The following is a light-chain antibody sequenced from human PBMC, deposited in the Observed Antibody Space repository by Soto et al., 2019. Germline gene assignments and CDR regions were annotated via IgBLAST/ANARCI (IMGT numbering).Light chain of an antibody. CDR2: GNS. CDR1: SSNIGAGYD. Sequence: QSALTQPPSVSGAPGQRVTISCTGGSSNIGAGYDVHWYQQLPGTAPKLLIYGNSNRPSGVPDRFSGSKSGTSASLAITGLQSEDEADYYCQSYDSSLSGVVFGGGTKLTVL. V-gene: IGLV1-40*01. CDR3: QSYDSSLSGVV. J-gene: IGLJ2*01.